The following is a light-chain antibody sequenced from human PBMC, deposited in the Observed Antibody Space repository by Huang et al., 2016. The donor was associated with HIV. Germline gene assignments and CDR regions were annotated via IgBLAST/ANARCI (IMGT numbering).Light chain of an antibody. CDR1: QSITTTY. V-gene: IGKV3-20*01. J-gene: IGKJ4*01. CDR3: QQYGGSPPGVT. CDR2: KTS. Sequence: EIVLTQSPGTLSLSPGARATLSCRASQSITTTYLAWYQQKPGQPPRLLIYKTSKRASGIPDRFSGSGSGTDFSLTIRRLEPEDFAVYYCQQYGGSPPGVTFGGGTKVEV.